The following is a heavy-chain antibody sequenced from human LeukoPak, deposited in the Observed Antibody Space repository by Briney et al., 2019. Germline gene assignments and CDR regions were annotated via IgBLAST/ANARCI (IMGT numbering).Heavy chain of an antibody. Sequence: PGRSLRLSCAASGFTFSSYGMHWVRQAPGKGLEWVAVISYDGSNKYYADSVKGRFTISRDNSKNTLYLQMNSLRAEDTAVYYCAKAEGFRIFGVAYYYGMDVWGQGTTVTVSS. CDR1: GFTFSSYG. V-gene: IGHV3-30*18. J-gene: IGHJ6*02. CDR3: AKAEGFRIFGVAYYYGMDV. D-gene: IGHD3-3*01. CDR2: ISYDGSNK.